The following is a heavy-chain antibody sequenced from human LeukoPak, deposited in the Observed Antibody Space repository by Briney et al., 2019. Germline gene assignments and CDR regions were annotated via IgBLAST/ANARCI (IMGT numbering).Heavy chain of an antibody. Sequence: PSETLSLTCTVSGGSISSSSYYWGWIRQPPGKGLEWIGGIYYSGSTYYNPSLKSRVTISVDTSKNQFSLKLSSVTAADTAVYYCASPRRYSSGWYGVADAFDIWGQGTMVTVSS. CDR2: IYYSGST. CDR1: GGSISSSSYY. D-gene: IGHD6-19*01. J-gene: IGHJ3*02. CDR3: ASPRRYSSGWYGVADAFDI. V-gene: IGHV4-39*01.